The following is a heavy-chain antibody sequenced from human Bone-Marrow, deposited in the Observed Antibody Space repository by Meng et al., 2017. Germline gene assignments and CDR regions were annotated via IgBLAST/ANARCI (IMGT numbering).Heavy chain of an antibody. CDR3: ARDSPRYYYDTSGYCRQSDAFDI. Sequence: AETLSPTGTVPGAPIRASSYSWGWIRQPPGKGLEWIGTIYYSGRTYDNPSLKSRVTISVDTSKNQFYLKLSSVTAADTAVYYCARDSPRYYYDTSGYCRQSDAFDIWGHGTEVTVSS. D-gene: IGHD3-22*01. J-gene: IGHJ3*02. CDR2: IYYSGRT. CDR1: GAPIRASSYS. V-gene: IGHV4-39*07.